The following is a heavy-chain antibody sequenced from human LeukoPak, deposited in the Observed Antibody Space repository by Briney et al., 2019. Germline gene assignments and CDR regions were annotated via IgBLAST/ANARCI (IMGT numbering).Heavy chain of an antibody. Sequence: PSETLSLTCTVSGGSISSYYWSWIRQPPGKGLEWIGYIYYSGSTNYNPSLKSRVTISVDTSKNQFSLKLSSVTAADTAVYYCARVSWANCIGYWGQGTLVTVSS. CDR2: IYYSGST. D-gene: IGHD4/OR15-4a*01. V-gene: IGHV4-59*01. CDR3: ARVSWANCIGY. CDR1: GGSISSYY. J-gene: IGHJ4*02.